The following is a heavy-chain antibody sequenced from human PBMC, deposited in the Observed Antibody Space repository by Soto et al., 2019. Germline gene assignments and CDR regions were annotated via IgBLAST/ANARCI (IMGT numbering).Heavy chain of an antibody. CDR1: GYTFTSYY. V-gene: IGHV1-46*01. CDR3: ARWAYSYGYKGSPYGMDV. D-gene: IGHD5-18*01. Sequence: GASVKVSCKASGYTFTSYYMHWVRQAPGQGLEWKGIINPSGGSTSCAQKFQGRVTMTRDTSTSTVYMELSSLRSEDTAVYYCARWAYSYGYKGSPYGMDVWGQGTTVTVSS. CDR2: INPSGGST. J-gene: IGHJ6*02.